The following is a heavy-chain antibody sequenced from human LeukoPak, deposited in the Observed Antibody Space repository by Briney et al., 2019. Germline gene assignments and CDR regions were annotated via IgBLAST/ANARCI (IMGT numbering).Heavy chain of an antibody. D-gene: IGHD2-15*01. Sequence: SETLSLTCTVSGGSISSYYWSWIRQPPGKGLEWIGYIYYSGSTNYNPSLKSRVTISVDTSKNQFSLKLSSVTAADTAVCYCARGPQRYCTGGSCYRGYFDDWGQGTLVTVSS. J-gene: IGHJ4*02. CDR3: ARGPQRYCTGGSCYRGYFDD. V-gene: IGHV4-59*01. CDR2: IYYSGST. CDR1: GGSISSYY.